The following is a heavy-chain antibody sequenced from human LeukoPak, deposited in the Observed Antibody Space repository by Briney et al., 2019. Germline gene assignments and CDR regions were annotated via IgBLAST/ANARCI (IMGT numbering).Heavy chain of an antibody. CDR2: IYYSGSI. CDR1: GGSISSSSYY. V-gene: IGHV4-39*07. D-gene: IGHD3-22*01. J-gene: IGHJ6*03. CDR3: ARDASWYYDSSGYYYAVPPYYYYYYMDV. Sequence: SETLSLTCTVSGGSISSSSYYWGWIRQPPGKGLEWIGSIYYSGSIYYNPSLKSRVTISVDTSKNQFSLKLSSVTAADTAVYYCARDASWYYDSSGYYYAVPPYYYYYYMDVWGKGTTVTISS.